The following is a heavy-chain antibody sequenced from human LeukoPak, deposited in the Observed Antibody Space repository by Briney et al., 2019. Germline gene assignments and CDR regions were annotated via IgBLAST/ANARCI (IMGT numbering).Heavy chain of an antibody. CDR1: GFTFSSHG. D-gene: IGHD3-16*02. J-gene: IGHJ3*02. CDR3: ARELYDYVWGSYRAHDAFDI. V-gene: IGHV3-33*01. CDR2: IWYDGSNK. Sequence: PGGSLRLSCAASGFTFSSHGMHWVRQAPGKGLEWVAVIWYDGSNKYYADSVKGRFTISRDNSKNTLYLQMNSLRAEDTAVYYCARELYDYVWGSYRAHDAFDIWGQGTMVTVSS.